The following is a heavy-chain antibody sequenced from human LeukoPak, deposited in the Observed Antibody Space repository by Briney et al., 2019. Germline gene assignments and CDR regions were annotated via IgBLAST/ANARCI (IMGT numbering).Heavy chain of an antibody. D-gene: IGHD2-2*01. Sequence: ASVKVSCKASGYTFTSYDINWVRQAPGQGLEWMGWMSPNSGNTGYAQKFQGRVTMTRNTSISTAYMELSSLRSEDTAVYYCARGNKELGYCSSTSCAPDNWFDPWGQGTLVTVSS. CDR2: MSPNSGNT. J-gene: IGHJ5*02. CDR3: ARGNKELGYCSSTSCAPDNWFDP. V-gene: IGHV1-8*01. CDR1: GYTFTSYD.